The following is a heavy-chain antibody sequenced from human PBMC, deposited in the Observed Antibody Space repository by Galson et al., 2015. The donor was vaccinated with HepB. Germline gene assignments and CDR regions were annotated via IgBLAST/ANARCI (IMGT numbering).Heavy chain of an antibody. CDR2: ISAYNGNT. CDR1: GYTFTSYG. D-gene: IGHD2-2*02. Sequence: SVKVSCKASGYTFTSYGISWVRQAPGQGLEWMGWISAYNGNTNYAQKLQGRVTMTTDTSTSTAYMELRSLRSDDTAVYYCARKGGYCSSTSCYKVYWFDPWGQGTLVTVSS. V-gene: IGHV1-18*01. CDR3: ARKGGYCSSTSCYKVYWFDP. J-gene: IGHJ5*02.